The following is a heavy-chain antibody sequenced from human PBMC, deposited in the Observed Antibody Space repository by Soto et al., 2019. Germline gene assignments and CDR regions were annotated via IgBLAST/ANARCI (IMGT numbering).Heavy chain of an antibody. Sequence: QVQLVESGGGVVQPGRSLRLSCAASGFPFSSYGMHWVRQAPGKGLDWVALISYDGRNKCYADSVKGRFTSSRDYSKHTLDLEMSILGIEDTPVYSVASSQYNIAYRGQGTLGCASS. V-gene: IGHV3-30*03. D-gene: IGHD1-20*01. CDR3: ASSQYNIAY. CDR2: ISYDGRNK. CDR1: GFPFSSYG. J-gene: IGHJ4*02.